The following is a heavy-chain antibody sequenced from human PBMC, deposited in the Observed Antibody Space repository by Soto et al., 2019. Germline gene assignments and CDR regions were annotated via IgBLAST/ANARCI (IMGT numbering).Heavy chain of an antibody. D-gene: IGHD3-16*01. J-gene: IGHJ3*02. Sequence: EVQLVQSGAEVKKPGGSLKISCKGSGYRFTSYWIGWVRQMPGKGLEWMGIIYPRDSDTRYSPSFQGQVTISADKSISTAYLPWSSLKASDTAMYYCARPLGVLAEAFDIWGQGTMVTVSS. CDR3: ARPLGVLAEAFDI. V-gene: IGHV5-51*01. CDR1: GYRFTSYW. CDR2: IYPRDSDT.